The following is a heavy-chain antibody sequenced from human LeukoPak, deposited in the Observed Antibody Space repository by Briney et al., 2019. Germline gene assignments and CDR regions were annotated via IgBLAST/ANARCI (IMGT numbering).Heavy chain of an antibody. Sequence: PGESLKISCKGSGYSFTNYWIAWVRQMPGKGLEWMGIIYPGDSDTRYSPSFQGQVTISADKSITTAYLQWSSLEASDTAMYYCARSRGYCSDGNSYDFDNWGQGTLVTVSS. CDR1: GYSFTNYW. D-gene: IGHD2-15*01. CDR3: ARSRGYCSDGNSYDFDN. V-gene: IGHV5-51*01. CDR2: IYPGDSDT. J-gene: IGHJ4*02.